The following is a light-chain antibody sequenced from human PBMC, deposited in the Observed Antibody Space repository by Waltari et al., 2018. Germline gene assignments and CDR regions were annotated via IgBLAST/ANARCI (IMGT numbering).Light chain of an antibody. CDR3: QQRRNWPLT. CDR1: QSVSYY. CDR2: DTS. J-gene: IGKJ4*01. V-gene: IGKV3-11*01. Sequence: CRANQSVSYYLARYQQRPGQAPRLLIHDTSNRATGIPARFSGSGSETAFTLTISSLEPEDFAVYYCQQRRNWPLTFGGGTKVEIK.